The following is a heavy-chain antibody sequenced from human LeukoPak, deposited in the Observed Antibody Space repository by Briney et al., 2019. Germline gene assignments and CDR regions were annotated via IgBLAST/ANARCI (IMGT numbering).Heavy chain of an antibody. D-gene: IGHD3-22*01. CDR1: GFTFSSYG. V-gene: IGHV3-33*01. CDR3: ARGPNYYDSSGYSDY. Sequence: GGSLRLSCAASGFTFSSYGMHWVRQAPGKGLEWVAVIWYDGSNKYYADSVKGRFTISRDNSKNTLYLQMNSLRAEDTAVSYCARGPNYYDSSGYSDYWGQGTLVTVSS. CDR2: IWYDGSNK. J-gene: IGHJ4*02.